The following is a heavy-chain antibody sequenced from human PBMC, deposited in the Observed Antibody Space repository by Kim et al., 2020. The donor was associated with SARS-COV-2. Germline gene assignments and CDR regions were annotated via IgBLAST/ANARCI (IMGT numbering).Heavy chain of an antibody. J-gene: IGHJ6*02. CDR3: ARSRTYSSSHYYYYGMDV. Sequence: GESLKISCKGSGYSFTSYWIGWVRQMPGKGLEWMGIIYPGDSDTRYSPSFQGQVTISADKSISTAYLQWSSLKASDTAMYYCARSRTYSSSHYYYYGMDVWGQGTTVTVSS. CDR2: IYPGDSDT. D-gene: IGHD6-6*01. V-gene: IGHV5-51*01. CDR1: GYSFTSYW.